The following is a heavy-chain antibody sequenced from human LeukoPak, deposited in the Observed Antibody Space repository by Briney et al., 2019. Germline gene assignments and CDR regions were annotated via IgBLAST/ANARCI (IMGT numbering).Heavy chain of an antibody. CDR1: GFTFSSYE. CDR2: ISSSGSTI. J-gene: IGHJ6*04. D-gene: IGHD3-10*01. Sequence: GGSLRLSCAASGFTFSSYEMNWVRQAPGKGLEWVSYISSSGSTIYYADSVKGRFTISRDNAMNSLYLQMNSLRAEDTAVYYCARPYYGSGSYGYYYYGMDVWGKGTTVTVSS. V-gene: IGHV3-48*03. CDR3: ARPYYGSGSYGYYYYGMDV.